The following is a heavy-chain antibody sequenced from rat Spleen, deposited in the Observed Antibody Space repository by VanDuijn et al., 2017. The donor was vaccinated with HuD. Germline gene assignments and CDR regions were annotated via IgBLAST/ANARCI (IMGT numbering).Heavy chain of an antibody. CDR2: INSAGST. D-gene: IGHD1-12*02. Sequence: VQLQESGPGLVKPSQSLSLTCSVTGHSISSSYRWNWIRKFPGNQLEWMGYINSAGSTVYNPSLKGRSSISRDTSKNQFFLQVNSVTTEDTATYYCARSEGTHYYLPFADWGQGSLVTVSS. CDR3: ARSEGTHYYLPFAD. CDR1: GHSISSSYR. J-gene: IGHJ3*01. V-gene: IGHV3-3*01.